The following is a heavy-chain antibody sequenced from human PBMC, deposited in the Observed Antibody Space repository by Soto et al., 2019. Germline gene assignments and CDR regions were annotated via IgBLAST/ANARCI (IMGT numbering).Heavy chain of an antibody. CDR1: GFTFSSYS. CDR2: ISSSSSTI. Sequence: PGGSLRLSCAASGFTFSSYSMNWVRQAPGKGLEWVSYISSSSSTIYYADSVKGRFTISRDNAKNSLCLQMNSLRAEDTAVYYCARVAYYYDSSGLSYWGQGTLVTVSS. D-gene: IGHD3-22*01. V-gene: IGHV3-48*01. CDR3: ARVAYYYDSSGLSY. J-gene: IGHJ4*02.